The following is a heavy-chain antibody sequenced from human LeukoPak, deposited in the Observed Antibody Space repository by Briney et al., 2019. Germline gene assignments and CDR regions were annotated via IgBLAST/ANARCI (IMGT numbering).Heavy chain of an antibody. J-gene: IGHJ6*03. CDR2: IRSQIYGGTP. Sequence: GGSLRLSCTASGFTFGDYAMTWVRQAPGKGLEWVGFIRSQIYGGTPEYAASVKGRFTISRDDSKSIAYLQMNSLKTEDTAVYYCTTVLAVTDHYYYYYMDVWGKGTTVTVSS. D-gene: IGHD2-21*02. CDR3: TTVLAVTDHYYYYYMDV. V-gene: IGHV3-49*04. CDR1: GFTFGDYA.